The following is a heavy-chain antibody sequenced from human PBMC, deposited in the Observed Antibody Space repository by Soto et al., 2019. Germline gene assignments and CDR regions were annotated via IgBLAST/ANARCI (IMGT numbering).Heavy chain of an antibody. J-gene: IGHJ4*02. D-gene: IGHD6-13*01. CDR1: GFTFSSYA. CDR3: ATARYSGSRRWQAGWTPLFDY. Sequence: GGSLRLSCAASGFTFSSYAMIWVRQAPGKGLEWVAAIIGSGGSTYYADSVKGRFTISRDNSKDTLYLQMNSLRAEDTAVYYCATARYSGSRRWQAGWTPLFDYWGQGTLVTVSS. V-gene: IGHV3-23*01. CDR2: IIGSGGST.